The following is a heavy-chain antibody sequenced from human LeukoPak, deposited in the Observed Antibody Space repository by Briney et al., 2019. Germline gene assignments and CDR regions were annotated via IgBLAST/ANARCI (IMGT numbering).Heavy chain of an antibody. J-gene: IGHJ4*02. CDR2: ISYDGSNK. V-gene: IGHV3-30*03. Sequence: QAGGSLRLSCAASGFTFSSYGMHWVRQAPGKGLEWVAVISYDGSNKYYADSVKGRFTISRDNSKNTLYLQMNSLKTEDTAVYYCTTGPLIWGQGTLVTVSS. CDR3: TTGPLI. CDR1: GFTFSSYG. D-gene: IGHD3-16*01.